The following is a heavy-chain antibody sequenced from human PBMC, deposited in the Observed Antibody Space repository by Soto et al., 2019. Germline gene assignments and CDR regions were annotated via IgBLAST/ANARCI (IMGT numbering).Heavy chain of an antibody. Sequence: EVQLVESEGGLVQPGRSLRLSCAASGFTFDDYAMHWVRQAPGKGLEWVSGVSWTSGSIGYADSVKGRLTISRDNAKNSLYLQMNSLRAEDTAVYYCAKAGFWSGYYSLVDYWGQGTLVTVSS. J-gene: IGHJ4*02. CDR3: AKAGFWSGYYSLVDY. D-gene: IGHD3-3*01. CDR2: VSWTSGSI. CDR1: GFTFDDYA. V-gene: IGHV3-9*01.